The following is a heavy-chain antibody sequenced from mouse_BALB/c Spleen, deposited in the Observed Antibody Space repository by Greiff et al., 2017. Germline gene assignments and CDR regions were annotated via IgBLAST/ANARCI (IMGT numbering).Heavy chain of an antibody. D-gene: IGHD1-1*01. CDR1: GFTFSSYG. CDR3: ARGPTVVDGYYFGY. Sequence: DVKLVESGGGLVQPGGSLKLSCAASGFTFSSYGMSWVRQTPDKRLELVATINSNGGSTYYPDSVKGRFTISRDNAKNTLYLQMSSLKSEDTAMYYCARGPTVVDGYYFGYWGQGTTLSLL. J-gene: IGHJ2*01. CDR2: INSNGGST. V-gene: IGHV5-6-3*01.